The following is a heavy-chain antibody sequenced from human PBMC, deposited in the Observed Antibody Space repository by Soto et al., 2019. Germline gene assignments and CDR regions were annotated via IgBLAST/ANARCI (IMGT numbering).Heavy chain of an antibody. CDR1: GGSISPYY. CDR2: IYTDDHR. Sequence: SAPLSLTCTVSGGSISPYYWSWQRQPAGKGLELIGRIYTDDHRKYNPSRRSRLTLSVYTSTKQFSLKLSSVTAADTAVYYCARDRLGEDQQRFDYWGQGTLVTVSS. J-gene: IGHJ4*02. CDR3: ARDRLGEDQQRFDY. V-gene: IGHV4-4*07. D-gene: IGHD6-13*01.